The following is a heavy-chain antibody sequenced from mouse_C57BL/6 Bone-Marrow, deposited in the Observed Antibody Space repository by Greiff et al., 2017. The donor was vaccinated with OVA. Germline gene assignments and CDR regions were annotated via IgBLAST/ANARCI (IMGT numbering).Heavy chain of an antibody. V-gene: IGHV1-15*01. CDR2: IDPETGGT. Sequence: QVQLQQSGAELVRPGASVTLSCKASGYTFTDYAMHWVKQTPVHGLEWIGAIDPETGGTAYNQKFKGKAILTADKSSSTAYMELRSLTSEDSAVDYCSTGGYYYAMDYWGQGTSVTVSS. J-gene: IGHJ4*01. D-gene: IGHD1-1*01. CDR1: GYTFTDYA. CDR3: STGGYYYAMDY.